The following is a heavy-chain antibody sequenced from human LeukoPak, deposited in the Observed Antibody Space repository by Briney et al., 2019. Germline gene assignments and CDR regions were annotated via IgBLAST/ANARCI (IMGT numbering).Heavy chain of an antibody. V-gene: IGHV3-7*01. CDR3: ARGDGSSSGLYFDS. CDR1: GFSFSTYW. J-gene: IGHJ4*02. D-gene: IGHD6-6*01. Sequence: GGSLRLSCATSGFSFSTYWMSWVRQAPGKGLEWVANIGQDGRNKYYVDPVKGRFTISRDNTNYVLYLQMNSLRAEDTAVYYCARGDGSSSGLYFDSWGQGTLVTVSS. CDR2: IGQDGRNK.